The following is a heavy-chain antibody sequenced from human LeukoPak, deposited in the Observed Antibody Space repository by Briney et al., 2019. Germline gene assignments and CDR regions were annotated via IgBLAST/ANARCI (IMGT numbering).Heavy chain of an antibody. V-gene: IGHV1-69*13. CDR1: GGTFSSYA. Sequence: SVKVSCKASGGTFSSYANSWVRQAPGQGLEWMGGIIPIFGTANYAQKFQGRVTITADESTSTAYMELSSLRSEDTAVYYCARTRTDGYYYYGMDVWGQGTTVTVSS. CDR2: IIPIFGTA. CDR3: ARTRTDGYYYYGMDV. J-gene: IGHJ6*02.